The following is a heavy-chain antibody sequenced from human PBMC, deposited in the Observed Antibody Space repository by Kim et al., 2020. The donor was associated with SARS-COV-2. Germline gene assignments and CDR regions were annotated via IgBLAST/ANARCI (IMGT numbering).Heavy chain of an antibody. J-gene: IGHJ4*02. CDR1: GFTFSSYA. D-gene: IGHD6-13*01. CDR2: ISYDGSNK. V-gene: IGHV3-30-3*01. CDR3: ARGGSSSWRAMVVDY. Sequence: GGSLRLSCAASGFTFSSYAMHWVRQAPGKGLEWVAVISYDGSNKYYADSVKGRFTISRDNSKNTLYLQMNSLRAEDTAVYYCARGGSSSWRAMVVDYWGQGTLVTVSS.